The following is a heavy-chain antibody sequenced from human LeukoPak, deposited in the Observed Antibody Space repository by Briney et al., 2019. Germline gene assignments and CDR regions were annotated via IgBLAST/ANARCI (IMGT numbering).Heavy chain of an antibody. Sequence: PSETLSLTCTVSGGSISSGGYYWSWIRQHPGKGLEWIGYIYYSGSTYYNPSLKSRVTISVDTSKNQFSLKLSSVTAADTAVYYCARAVSRSSTPPDYWGQGTLVTVSS. CDR1: GGSISSGGYY. V-gene: IGHV4-31*03. J-gene: IGHJ4*02. CDR2: IYYSGST. CDR3: ARAVSRSSTPPDY. D-gene: IGHD2-2*01.